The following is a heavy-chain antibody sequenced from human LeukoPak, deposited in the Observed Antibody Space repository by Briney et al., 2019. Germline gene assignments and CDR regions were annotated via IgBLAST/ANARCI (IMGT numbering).Heavy chain of an antibody. D-gene: IGHD3-3*01. CDR1: GFTFSSYA. Sequence: PGGSLRLSCAASGFTFSSYAMSWVRQAPGKGLEWVSAISGSGGSTYYADSVKGRFTISRDNAKNSLYLQMNSLRAEDTAVYYCARDGRGITIFGVVTTGFDYWGQGTLVTVSS. J-gene: IGHJ4*02. V-gene: IGHV3-23*01. CDR3: ARDGRGITIFGVVTTGFDY. CDR2: ISGSGGST.